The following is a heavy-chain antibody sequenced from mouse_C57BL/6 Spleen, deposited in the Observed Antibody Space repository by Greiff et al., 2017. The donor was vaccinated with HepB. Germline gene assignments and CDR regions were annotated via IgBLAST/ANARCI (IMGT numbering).Heavy chain of an antibody. CDR3: ARTYKDDGYYWFAY. J-gene: IGHJ3*01. D-gene: IGHD2-3*01. CDR2: IDPSDSYT. Sequence: QVQLQQPGAELVRPGTSVKLSCKASGYTFTSYWMHWVKQRPGQGLEWIGVIDPSDSYTNYNQKFKGKATLTVDTSSRTAYMQLSSLTSEDSAVYYCARTYKDDGYYWFAYWGQGTLVTVSA. CDR1: GYTFTSYW. V-gene: IGHV1-59*01.